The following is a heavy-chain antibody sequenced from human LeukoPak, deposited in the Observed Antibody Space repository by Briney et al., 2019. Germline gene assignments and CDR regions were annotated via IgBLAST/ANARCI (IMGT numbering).Heavy chain of an antibody. CDR2: ISGSGGST. D-gene: IGHD1-14*01. Sequence: GGSLRLSCAASGFTFTDYAMSWVRQAPGKGLEWVSTISGSGGSTYYADFVKGRFTISRDSSKNTLYLQMNNLRPEDTAVYYCAKLHNLNCDYWGLGTLVTVSS. CDR1: GFTFTDYA. V-gene: IGHV3-23*01. CDR3: AKLHNLNCDY. J-gene: IGHJ4*02.